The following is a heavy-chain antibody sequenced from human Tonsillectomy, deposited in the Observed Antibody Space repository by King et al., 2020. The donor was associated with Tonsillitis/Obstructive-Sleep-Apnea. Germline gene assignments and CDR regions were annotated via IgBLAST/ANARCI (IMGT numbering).Heavy chain of an antibody. V-gene: IGHV4-39*01. CDR1: GGSISSSSYY. Sequence: QLQESGPGLVKPSETLSLTCTVSGGSISSSSYYWGWIRQPPGKGLEGIGSIYDSGSTYYNPSLKSRVTISVDTSKNQFSLKLSSVTAADTAVYYCSTIFGVVSKSSFDYWGQGTLVTVSS. CDR3: STIFGVVSKSSFDY. J-gene: IGHJ4*02. CDR2: IYDSGST. D-gene: IGHD3-3*01.